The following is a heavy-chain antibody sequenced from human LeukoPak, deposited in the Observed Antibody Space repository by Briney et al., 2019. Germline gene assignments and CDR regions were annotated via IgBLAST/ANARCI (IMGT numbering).Heavy chain of an antibody. Sequence: ASVTVSCKASGGTFSSYAISWVRQAPGQGLEWMGRIIPILGIANYAQKFQGRVTITADKSTSTAYMELSSLRSEDTAVYYCARIYDSSGYTADYWGQGTLVTVSS. J-gene: IGHJ4*02. CDR2: IIPILGIA. D-gene: IGHD3-22*01. V-gene: IGHV1-69*04. CDR3: ARIYDSSGYTADY. CDR1: GGTFSSYA.